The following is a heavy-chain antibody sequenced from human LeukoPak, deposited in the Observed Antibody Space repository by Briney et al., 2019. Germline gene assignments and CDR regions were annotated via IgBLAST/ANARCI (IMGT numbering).Heavy chain of an antibody. J-gene: IGHJ4*02. V-gene: IGHV3-23*01. CDR2: ISGSGGST. Sequence: GGSLRLSCAASGFTFSSYAMSWVRQAPGKGLEWVSAISGSGGSTYYADSVKGRFTISRDNSKSTLYLQMNSLRAEDTAVYYCATGYSSVVPFDYWGQGTLVTVSS. CDR1: GFTFSSYA. D-gene: IGHD6-25*01. CDR3: ATGYSSVVPFDY.